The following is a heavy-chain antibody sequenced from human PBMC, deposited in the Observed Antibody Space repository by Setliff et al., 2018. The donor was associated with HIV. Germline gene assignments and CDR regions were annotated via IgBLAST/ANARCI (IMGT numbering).Heavy chain of an antibody. CDR2: ISSSSRSK. D-gene: IGHD3-22*01. CDR3: ARPNYYDSSGSFDY. V-gene: IGHV3-21*01. Sequence: TGGSLRLSCAASGFSFSSYSMNWVRQAPGKGLEWVSSISSSSRSKYYADSVKGRFTISRDNAKNSLYLQMNTLRAEDTAVYYCARPNYYDSSGSFDYWGQGTLVTVSS. CDR1: GFSFSSYS. J-gene: IGHJ4*02.